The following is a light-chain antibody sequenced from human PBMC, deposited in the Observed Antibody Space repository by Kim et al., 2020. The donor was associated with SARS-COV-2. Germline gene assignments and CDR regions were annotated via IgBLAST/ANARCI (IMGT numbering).Light chain of an antibody. CDR1: SSNVGSNY. CDR2: RNN. CDR3: AAWDDSLSGDVV. V-gene: IGLV1-47*01. Sequence: QSVLTQPPSASGTPGQRVTISCSGSSSNVGSNYVYWYQQLPGTASKLLIYRNNQRPSGVPDRFSGSKSGTSASLAISGLRSEDEADYYCAAWDDSLSGDVVFGGGTQLTVL. J-gene: IGLJ2*01.